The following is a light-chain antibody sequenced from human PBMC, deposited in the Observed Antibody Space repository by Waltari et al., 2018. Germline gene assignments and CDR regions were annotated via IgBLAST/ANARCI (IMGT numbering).Light chain of an antibody. CDR2: AVS. CDR3: ASYTTSDTIV. Sequence: QSALTQPASLSGSPGQSITIPCPGPSRDVGNYNYVSWYQHHPGKVTKVIIYAVSNRPAGISSRFSGSKSGNTASLTISGLQADDEADYYCASYTTSDTIVFGTGTGVTVL. V-gene: IGLV2-14*01. CDR1: SRDVGNYNY. J-gene: IGLJ1*01.